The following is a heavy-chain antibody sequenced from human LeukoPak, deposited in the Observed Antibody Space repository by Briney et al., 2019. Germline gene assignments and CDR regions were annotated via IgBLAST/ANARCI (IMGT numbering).Heavy chain of an antibody. J-gene: IGHJ5*02. D-gene: IGHD3-10*02. CDR2: IDSDGSSA. CDR1: GFTFSSYW. Sequence: GGSLRLSCAASGFTFSSYWMHWVRQAPGKGLVWVSRIDSDGSSARYADSVKGRFIISRDNAKDTLYLQMNSLRDEDTAVYYCARDTMLGMGNPWGQGTLVTVSS. CDR3: ARDTMLGMGNP. V-gene: IGHV3-74*01.